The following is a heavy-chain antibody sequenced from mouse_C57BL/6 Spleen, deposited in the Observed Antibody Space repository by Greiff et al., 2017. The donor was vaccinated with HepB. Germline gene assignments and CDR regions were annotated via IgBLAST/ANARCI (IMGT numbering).Heavy chain of an antibody. CDR2: IWTGGGT. CDR1: GFSLTSYA. Sequence: QLKESGPGLVAPSQSLSITCTVSGFSLTSYAISWVRQPPGKGLEWLGVIWTGGGTNYNSALKSRLSISKDNSKSQVFLKMNSLQTDDTARYYCARNSPYYYGSSPLDYWGQGTTLTVSS. V-gene: IGHV2-9-1*01. D-gene: IGHD1-1*01. J-gene: IGHJ2*01. CDR3: ARNSPYYYGSSPLDY.